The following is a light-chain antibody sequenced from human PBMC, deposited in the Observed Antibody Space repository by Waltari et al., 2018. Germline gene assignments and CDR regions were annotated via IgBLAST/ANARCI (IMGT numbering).Light chain of an antibody. CDR1: QSISSW. CDR3: QQYSSTWT. J-gene: IGKJ1*01. CDR2: KTS. Sequence: DIHMTQSPSSLSASVGDIVTITCRASQSISSWLTWYQQKTGEDTKLLLYKTSSLESGVPSRFSGSGSGTEFTLTISSLQPDDFATYYCQQYSSTWTFGQGTKVEI. V-gene: IGKV1-5*03.